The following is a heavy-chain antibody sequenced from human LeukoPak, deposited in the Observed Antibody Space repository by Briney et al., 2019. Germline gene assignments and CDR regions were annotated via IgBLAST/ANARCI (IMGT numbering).Heavy chain of an antibody. J-gene: IGHJ4*02. CDR2: ISSNGRST. CDR1: GFTFGDYA. D-gene: IGHD3-9*01. Sequence: PGRSLRLSCTASGFTFGDYAMSWVRQAPGKGLKYVSAISSNGRSTSYADSVKGRFTISRDNSKNTLYLQMSSLRPEDTAVYYCVKDTVYDILTGYFNFEYWGQGTLVTVSS. V-gene: IGHV3-64D*06. CDR3: VKDTVYDILTGYFNFEY.